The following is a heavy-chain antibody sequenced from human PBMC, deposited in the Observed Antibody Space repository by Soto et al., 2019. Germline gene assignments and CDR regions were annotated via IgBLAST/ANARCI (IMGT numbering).Heavy chain of an antibody. Sequence: QVQLVESGGGVVQPGRSLRLSCAASGFTFSSYAMHWVRQAPGKGLEWVAIISYDGSNKYYADSVKGRFTISRDNSKNTLYLQKNSLRAEDTAVYYCARGGGLSLYYYYGMDVWGQGTTVTVSS. V-gene: IGHV3-30-3*01. D-gene: IGHD3-16*01. CDR2: ISYDGSNK. J-gene: IGHJ6*02. CDR3: ARGGGLSLYYYYGMDV. CDR1: GFTFSSYA.